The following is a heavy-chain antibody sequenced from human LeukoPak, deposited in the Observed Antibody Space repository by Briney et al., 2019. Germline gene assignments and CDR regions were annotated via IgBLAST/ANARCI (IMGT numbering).Heavy chain of an antibody. CDR1: GITFSNNA. CDR3: AWLMATKRSIEY. CDR2: ISGSGGST. D-gene: IGHD3-16*01. Sequence: GGSLRLSCAASGITFSNNAMSWVRQAPGKGLEWVSVISGSGGSTYYADSVKGRFTISRDNSKNTLYLHMNSLRADDTAVYYCAWLMATKRSIEYWGQGTLVTVSS. V-gene: IGHV3-23*01. J-gene: IGHJ4*02.